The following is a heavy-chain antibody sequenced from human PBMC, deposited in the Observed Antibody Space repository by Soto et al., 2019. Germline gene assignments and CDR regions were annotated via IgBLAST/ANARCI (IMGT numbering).Heavy chain of an antibody. V-gene: IGHV4-61*01. CDR3: ARVAVPVAMSNYFDY. CDR1: GGSVSSGSYY. J-gene: IGHJ4*02. D-gene: IGHD2-2*01. CDR2: IYYSGST. Sequence: QVQLQESGPGLVKPSETLSLTCTVSGGSVSSGSYYWSWIRQPPGKGLEWIGYIYYSGSTNYNPSLKSRVTISVDTSKNQFSLKLSSVTAADTAVYYCARVAVPVAMSNYFDYWGQGTLVTVSS.